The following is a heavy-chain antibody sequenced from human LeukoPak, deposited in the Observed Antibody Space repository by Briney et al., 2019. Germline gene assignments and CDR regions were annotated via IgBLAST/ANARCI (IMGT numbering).Heavy chain of an antibody. CDR1: GLTFSSYS. V-gene: IGHV3-21*01. J-gene: IGHJ3*02. D-gene: IGHD6-19*01. CDR3: ARGWLDAFDI. Sequence: PGGSLRLSCAASGLTFSSYSMNWVRQAPGKGLEWVSSISSSSSYIYYADSVKGRFTISRENAKNSLYLQMNSLRAEDTAVYYCARGWLDAFDIWGQGTMVTVSS. CDR2: ISSSSSYI.